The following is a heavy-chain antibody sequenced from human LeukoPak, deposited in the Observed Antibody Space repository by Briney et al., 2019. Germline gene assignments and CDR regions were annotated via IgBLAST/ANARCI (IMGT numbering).Heavy chain of an antibody. D-gene: IGHD5-12*01. CDR1: GFTFSSSA. CDR2: ISNNGGYT. J-gene: IGHJ4*02. CDR3: ARDQLAYSGYDTLFDY. V-gene: IGHV3-23*01. Sequence: PGGSLRLSCAASGFTFSSSAMSWVRQAPGKGLEWVSAISNNGGYTYYADSVKGRFTISRDNSKNTLYLQLNSLRPEDTAVYYCARDQLAYSGYDTLFDYWGQGTLVTVSS.